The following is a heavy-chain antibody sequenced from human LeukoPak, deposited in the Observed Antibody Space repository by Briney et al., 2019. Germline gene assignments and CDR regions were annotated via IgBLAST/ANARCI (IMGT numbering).Heavy chain of an antibody. Sequence: GASVKVSCKASGYTFTSYGISWVRQAPGQGLEWMGWISAYNGNTDYAQKLQGRVTTTTDTSTSTAYMELRSLRSDDTAVYYCARERFGWFDPWDQGTLVTVSS. D-gene: IGHD3-16*01. V-gene: IGHV1-18*01. J-gene: IGHJ5*02. CDR1: GYTFTSYG. CDR2: ISAYNGNT. CDR3: ARERFGWFDP.